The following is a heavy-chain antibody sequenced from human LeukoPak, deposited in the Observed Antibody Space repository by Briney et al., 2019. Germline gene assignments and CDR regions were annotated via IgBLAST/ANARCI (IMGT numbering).Heavy chain of an antibody. J-gene: IGHJ5*02. V-gene: IGHV4-4*07. CDR3: ARRVQLWLNKNWFDP. Sequence: PSETLSLTCTVSGGSISSYYWSWIRQPAGKGLEWIGRIYTSGSTNYNPSLKSRVTMSVDTSKNQFSLKLSSVTAADTAVYYCARRVQLWLNKNWFDPWGQGTLVTVSS. CDR2: IYTSGST. CDR1: GGSISSYY. D-gene: IGHD5-18*01.